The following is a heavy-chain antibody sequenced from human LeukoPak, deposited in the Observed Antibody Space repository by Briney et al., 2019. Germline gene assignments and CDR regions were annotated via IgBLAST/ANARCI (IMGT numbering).Heavy chain of an antibody. V-gene: IGHV3-48*03. CDR2: ISSSGSTI. Sequence: GGSLRLSCAASGFTFSSYEMNWVRQAPGKGLEWVSYISSSGSTIYYADSVKGRFTISRDNAKNSLYLQMNSLRAEDTAVYYCASQRGEDYGGNTGSYWGQGTLVTVSS. J-gene: IGHJ4*02. CDR3: ASQRGEDYGGNTGSY. CDR1: GFTFSSYE. D-gene: IGHD4-23*01.